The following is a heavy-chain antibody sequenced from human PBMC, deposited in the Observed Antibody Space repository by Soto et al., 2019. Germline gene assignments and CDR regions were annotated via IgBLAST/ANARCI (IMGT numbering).Heavy chain of an antibody. V-gene: IGHV1-3*01. Sequence: QVQLVQSGAEVKKPGASVKVSCKASGYTFTSYAMHWVRQAPGQRLEWMGWINAGNGNTKYSQKFQGRVTITRDTSASTAYMELSSLRSEDTAVYYCARGGGYYYDSSGQHDAFDIWGQGTMVTVSS. J-gene: IGHJ3*02. D-gene: IGHD3-22*01. CDR3: ARGGGYYYDSSGQHDAFDI. CDR1: GYTFTSYA. CDR2: INAGNGNT.